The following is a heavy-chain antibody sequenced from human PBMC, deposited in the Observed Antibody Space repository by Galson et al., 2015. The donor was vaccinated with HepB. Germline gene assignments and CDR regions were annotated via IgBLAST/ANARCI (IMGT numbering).Heavy chain of an antibody. CDR2: VRYTGNT. J-gene: IGHJ4*02. CDR1: GGSIGNYY. V-gene: IGHV4-59*08. CDR3: ARHPGRGNDGYAFDN. Sequence: ETLSLTCKVSGGSIGNYYWSWIRQPPGKGLEWIGYVRYTGNTEYNPFLNRPVTISVDTSENQVSLTMRSVTAADTAVYFCARHPGRGNDGYAFDNWGQGVLVTVSS. D-gene: IGHD2-21*02.